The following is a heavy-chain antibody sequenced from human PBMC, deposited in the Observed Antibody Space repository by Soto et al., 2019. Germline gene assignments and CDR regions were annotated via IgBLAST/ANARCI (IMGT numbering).Heavy chain of an antibody. CDR2: IYSGGST. CDR1: GFTVSSNY. D-gene: IGHD2-15*01. Sequence: GGSLRLSCAASGFTVSSNYMSWVRQAPGKGLEWVSVIYSGGSTYYADSVKGRFTISRDNSKNTLYLQMNSLRAEDTAVYYCARDCGGGSCYLVGAFDIWGQGTMVTVSS. V-gene: IGHV3-66*01. CDR3: ARDCGGGSCYLVGAFDI. J-gene: IGHJ3*02.